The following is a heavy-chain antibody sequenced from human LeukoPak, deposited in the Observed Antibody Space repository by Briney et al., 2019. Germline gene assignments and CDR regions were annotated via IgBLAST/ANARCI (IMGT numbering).Heavy chain of an antibody. CDR2: IYSGGST. J-gene: IGHJ4*02. CDR1: GFTVSSNY. D-gene: IGHD1-7*01. CDR3: AREGGNYYFDY. V-gene: IGHV3-66*02. Sequence: PGGSLRLSCAASGFTVSSNYVSWVRQAPGKGLEWVSVIYSGGSTYYADSAKGRFTISRDNSKNTLYLQMNSLRAEDTAVYYCAREGGNYYFDYWGQGTLVTVSS.